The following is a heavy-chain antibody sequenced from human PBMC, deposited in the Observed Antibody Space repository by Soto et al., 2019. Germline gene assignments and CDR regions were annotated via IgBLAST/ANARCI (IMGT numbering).Heavy chain of an antibody. Sequence: ASVKVSCKASGYTFTSYDVNWVRQATGQGLEWMGWMNPNSGNTGYAQKFQGRVTMTRNTSISTAYMELSSLRSEDTAVYYCAAMHYYYFSGLQPRVLYFVFWGRGTLVTVP. D-gene: IGHD3-22*01. J-gene: IGHJ2*01. CDR1: GYTFTSYD. CDR3: AAMHYYYFSGLQPRVLYFVF. CDR2: MNPNSGNT. V-gene: IGHV1-8*01.